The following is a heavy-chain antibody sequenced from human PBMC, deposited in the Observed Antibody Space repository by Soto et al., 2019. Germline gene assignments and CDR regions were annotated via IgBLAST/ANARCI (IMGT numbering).Heavy chain of an antibody. CDR3: ARDGGVVGAEGAFEI. D-gene: IGHD1-26*01. CDR2: IQNSGSS. CDR1: GGPISTYY. Sequence: SETLSLTXTVSGGPISTYYWSWIRRPPGKELEWIGYIQNSGSSNSNPSLKSRVTISVDTSTNQFSLKLRNVTGADTAVYYCARDGGVVGAEGAFEIWGQGTMVTVSS. J-gene: IGHJ3*02. V-gene: IGHV4-59*01.